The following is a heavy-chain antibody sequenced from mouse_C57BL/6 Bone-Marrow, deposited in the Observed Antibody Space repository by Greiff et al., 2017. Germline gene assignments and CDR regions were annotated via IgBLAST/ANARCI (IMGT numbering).Heavy chain of an antibody. CDR3: ARSKKGLRSAWFAY. V-gene: IGHV1-39*01. CDR2: INPNYGTT. D-gene: IGHD1-1*01. J-gene: IGHJ3*01. Sequence: EVQLQQSGPELVKPGASVKISCKASGYSFTDYNMNWVKQSNGKSLEWIGVINPNYGTTSYNQKFKGKATLTVDQSSSTAYMQLNSRTSEDSAVDYCARSKKGLRSAWFAYWGQGTLVTVSA. CDR1: GYSFTDYN.